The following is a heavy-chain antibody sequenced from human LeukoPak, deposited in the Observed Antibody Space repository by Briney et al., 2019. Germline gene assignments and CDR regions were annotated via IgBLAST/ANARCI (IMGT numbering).Heavy chain of an antibody. D-gene: IGHD2-2*01. Sequence: GGSLRLSCAASGFTFSSYGMHWVRQAPGKGLEWVAVIWYDGSNKYYADSVKGRFTISRDNSKNTLYLQMNSLRAEDTAVYYCARPVGGEGYCSSTSCPSGGNAFDIWGQGTMVTVSS. CDR3: ARPVGGEGYCSSTSCPSGGNAFDI. CDR2: IWYDGSNK. CDR1: GFTFSSYG. J-gene: IGHJ3*02. V-gene: IGHV3-33*01.